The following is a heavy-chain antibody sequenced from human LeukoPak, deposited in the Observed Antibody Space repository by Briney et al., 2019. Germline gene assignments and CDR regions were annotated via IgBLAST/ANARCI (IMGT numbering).Heavy chain of an antibody. CDR1: GFTFSSYW. J-gene: IGHJ4*02. CDR3: AKDMYYHDSSGQSPVGY. D-gene: IGHD3-22*01. CDR2: IKKDGSEK. V-gene: IGHV3-7*01. Sequence: GGSLRLSCAASGFTFSSYWMSWVRQAPGKGLEWVANIKKDGSEKYYVDSVKGRFTISRDNSKNTLYLQMNSLRAEDTAVYYCAKDMYYHDSSGQSPVGYWGQGTLVTVSS.